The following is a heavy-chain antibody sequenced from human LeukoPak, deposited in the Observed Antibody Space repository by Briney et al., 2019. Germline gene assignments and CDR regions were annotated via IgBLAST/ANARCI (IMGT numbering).Heavy chain of an antibody. Sequence: GGSLRLSCAASGFTFDDYGMSWVRQAPGKGLEWVANIKQDGSEKYYVDSVKGRFTISRDNAKNSLYLQMNSLRAEDTAVYYCARVGYYYYYYMDVWGKGTTVTVSS. J-gene: IGHJ6*03. V-gene: IGHV3-7*01. CDR1: GFTFDDYG. CDR2: IKQDGSEK. CDR3: ARVGYYYYYYMDV.